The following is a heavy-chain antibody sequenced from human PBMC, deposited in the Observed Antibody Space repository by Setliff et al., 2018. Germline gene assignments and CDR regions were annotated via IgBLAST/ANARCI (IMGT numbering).Heavy chain of an antibody. V-gene: IGHV1-18*01. Sequence: ASVKVSCKASGYTFITYGVNWVRQAPGQGLEWMGWISAYNGNTNYAQNLQDRVTMTTDTSTSTAYMELRSLRSDDTAVYYCARDLSNVWGSYRLTNWFDPWGQGTLVTVSS. J-gene: IGHJ5*02. CDR3: ARDLSNVWGSYRLTNWFDP. CDR1: GYTFITYG. CDR2: ISAYNGNT. D-gene: IGHD3-16*02.